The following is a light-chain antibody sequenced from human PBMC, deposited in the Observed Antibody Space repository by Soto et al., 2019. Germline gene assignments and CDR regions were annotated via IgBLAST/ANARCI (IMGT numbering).Light chain of an antibody. V-gene: IGKV3-20*01. CDR3: QQYASSPLT. Sequence: EIVLTQSPGTLSLSPGERATLSCRASQSVSSSYLAWYQQKPGQAPRLLIYGASSGATGIPDRFSGSGSGTDFTLTISRLEPEDFAVYYCQQYASSPLTFGGGTKVDIK. CDR1: QSVSSSY. CDR2: GAS. J-gene: IGKJ4*01.